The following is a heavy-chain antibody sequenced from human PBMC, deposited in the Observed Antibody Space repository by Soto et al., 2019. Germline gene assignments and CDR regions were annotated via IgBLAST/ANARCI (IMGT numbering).Heavy chain of an antibody. Sequence: GGSLRLSCAASGFTFSNYWMSWVRQAPGKGLEWVSVIYSGGSTYYADSVKGRFTISRDNSKNTLYLQMNSLRAEDTAVYYCARVEYDFWSGYFTYWGQGTLVTVSS. J-gene: IGHJ4*02. CDR2: IYSGGST. CDR3: ARVEYDFWSGYFTY. D-gene: IGHD3-3*01. CDR1: GFTFSNYW. V-gene: IGHV3-53*01.